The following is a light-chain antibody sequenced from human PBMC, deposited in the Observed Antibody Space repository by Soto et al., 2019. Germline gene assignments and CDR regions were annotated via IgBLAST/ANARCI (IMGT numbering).Light chain of an antibody. V-gene: IGLV2-8*01. J-gene: IGLJ2*01. CDR1: SNDVGDYNF. CDR2: EVN. Sequence: QSVLTQPPSASGSPGQSVTISCTGTSNDVGDYNFISWYQQHPGKAPKLMIYEVNKRPSGVPDRFSGSKSGNTASLTVSCLQAEDEADYYCSSYGGSNNLLFGGGTKLTVL. CDR3: SSYGGSNNLL.